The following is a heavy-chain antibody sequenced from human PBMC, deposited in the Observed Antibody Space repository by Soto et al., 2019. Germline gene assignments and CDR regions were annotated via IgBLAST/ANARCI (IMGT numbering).Heavy chain of an antibody. CDR1: GGSFSGYY. D-gene: IGHD3-10*01. J-gene: IGHJ6*02. V-gene: IGHV4-34*01. Sequence: SETLSLTGAVYGGSFSGYYWSWIRQPPGKGLEWIGEINHSGSTNYNPSLKSRVTISVDTSQNQFSLKLSSVTAAETAVYYCARDSLDYYGSGNPGMDVWGQGTTVTVSS. CDR3: ARDSLDYYGSGNPGMDV. CDR2: INHSGST.